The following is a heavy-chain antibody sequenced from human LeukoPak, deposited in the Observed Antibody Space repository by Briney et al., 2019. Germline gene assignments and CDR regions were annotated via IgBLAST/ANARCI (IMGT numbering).Heavy chain of an antibody. CDR3: ARDGSGSYDNWFDP. V-gene: IGHV1-18*01. J-gene: IGHJ5*02. CDR2: ISAYNGNT. D-gene: IGHD3-10*01. CDR1: GYTFTSYG. Sequence: ASVKVSCKASGYTFTSYGINWVRQAPGQRLEWMGWISAYNGNTKYAQKFQGRVTMTTDTSTSTAYMELRSLRSDDTAVYYCARDGSGSYDNWFDPWGQGTLLTVSS.